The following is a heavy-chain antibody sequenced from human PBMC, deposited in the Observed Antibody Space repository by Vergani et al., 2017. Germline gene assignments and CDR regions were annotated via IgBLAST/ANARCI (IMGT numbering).Heavy chain of an antibody. CDR2: FHHTGMT. J-gene: IGHJ4*02. V-gene: IGHV4-38-2*02. Sequence: QVQLQESGPGLVKPSETLSLTCTVSNYSISRGYFWGWIRRPPGKGLEWIASFHHTGMTYNNPSLKSRVTISVDTSKNLISLKLNSVTAADTALYYCARHGGSGNFYHLFVSWGQGTLVTVSS. D-gene: IGHD3-10*01. CDR1: NYSISRGYF. CDR3: ARHGGSGNFYHLFVS.